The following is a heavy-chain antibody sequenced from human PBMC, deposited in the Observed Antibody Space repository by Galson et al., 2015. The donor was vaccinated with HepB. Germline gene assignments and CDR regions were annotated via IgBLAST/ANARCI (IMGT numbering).Heavy chain of an antibody. J-gene: IGHJ3*02. D-gene: IGHD5-24*01. Sequence: SVKVSCKASGYTFTSYGISWVRQAPGQGLEWMGWISAYNGNTNYAQELQGRVTMTTDTYTSTAYMELRSLRSDDTAVYYCAREEGGDGYNYDAFDIWGQGTMVTVSS. CDR2: ISAYNGNT. V-gene: IGHV1-18*04. CDR3: AREEGGDGYNYDAFDI. CDR1: GYTFTSYG.